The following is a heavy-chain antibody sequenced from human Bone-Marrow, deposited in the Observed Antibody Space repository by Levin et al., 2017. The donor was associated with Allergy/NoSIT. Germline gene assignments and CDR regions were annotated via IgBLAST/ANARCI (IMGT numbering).Heavy chain of an antibody. D-gene: IGHD6-19*01. J-gene: IGHJ4*01. Sequence: GESLKISCKGTGYSFISYWISWVRQKPGKGLEWMGKIDPGDSDTNYSPSFQGHVNISTDTSIRTAYLHFSSLKASDTGIYYCVRHPLLPAVPGSVYWGHGTLITVSS. V-gene: IGHV5-10-1*01. CDR1: GYSFISYW. CDR2: IDPGDSDT. CDR3: VRHPLLPAVPGSVY.